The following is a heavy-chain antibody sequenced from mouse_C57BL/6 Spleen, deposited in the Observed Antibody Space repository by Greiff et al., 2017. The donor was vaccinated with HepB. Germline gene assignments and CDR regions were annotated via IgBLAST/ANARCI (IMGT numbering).Heavy chain of an antibody. V-gene: IGHV1-4*01. J-gene: IGHJ4*01. CDR1: GYTFTSYT. D-gene: IGHD2-4*01. CDR2: INPSSGYT. Sequence: VQLQQSGAELARPGASVKMSCKASGYTFTSYTMHWVKQRPGQGLEWIGYINPSSGYTKYNQKFKDKATLTADKSSSTAYMQLSSLTSEDSAVYYCARWNYDYDGYYAMDYWGQGTSVTVSS. CDR3: ARWNYDYDGYYAMDY.